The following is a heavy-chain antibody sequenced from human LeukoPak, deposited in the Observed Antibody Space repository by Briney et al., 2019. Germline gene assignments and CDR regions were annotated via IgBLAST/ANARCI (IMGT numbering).Heavy chain of an antibody. CDR1: GGSISGSTSY. J-gene: IGHJ5*02. CDR2: LNYSGTT. V-gene: IGHV4-39*07. Sequence: SETLSLTCTVSGGSISGSTSYWRWIRQSPGKGLEWIGLLNYSGTTYYNPSFKSRVSISIDRSRTQFSLKLSSVTAADTAFYYCSRYDSDTGDFDPWGQGTLVTISS. CDR3: SRYDSDTGDFDP. D-gene: IGHD3-10*01.